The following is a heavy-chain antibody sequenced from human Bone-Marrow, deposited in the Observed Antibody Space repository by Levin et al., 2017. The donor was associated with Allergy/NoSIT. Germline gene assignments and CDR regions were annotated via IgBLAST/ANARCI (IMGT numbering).Heavy chain of an antibody. CDR3: ARDVHEIATGIFDL. CDR2: ISSTSSRL. V-gene: IGHV3-48*04. CDR1: GFSLSSRT. Sequence: GGSLRLSCEASGFSLSSRTMNWVRQVPGKGPEWISSISSTSSRLNYADSVKGRFTISRDNAKNSLFLQMNSLRVADTALYYCARDVHEIATGIFDLWGQGTLVTASS. D-gene: IGHD3-9*01. J-gene: IGHJ4*02.